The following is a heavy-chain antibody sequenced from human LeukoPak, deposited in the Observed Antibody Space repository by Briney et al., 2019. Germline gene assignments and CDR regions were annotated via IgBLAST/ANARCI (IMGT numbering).Heavy chain of an antibody. CDR2: IYTSGST. CDR3: ARAIGYCSSTSCSYYYYDYMDV. J-gene: IGHJ6*03. Sequence: PSETLSLTCTVSGGSISSYYWSWIRQPAGKGLEWIGRIYTSGSTNYNPSLKSRVTMSVDTSKNQFSLKLSSVTAADTAVYYCARAIGYCSSTSCSYYYYDYMDVWGKGTTVTVSS. CDR1: GGSISSYY. V-gene: IGHV4-4*07. D-gene: IGHD2-2*01.